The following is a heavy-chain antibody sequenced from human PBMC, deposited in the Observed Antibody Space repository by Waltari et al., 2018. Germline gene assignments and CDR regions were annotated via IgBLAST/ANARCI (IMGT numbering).Heavy chain of an antibody. CDR3: ATLNSADRDY. V-gene: IGHV1-69*11. CDR1: GGTFKNYA. CDR2: IIPIHVPS. Sequence: QVHLVQSGTELKKTGSSVRVSCRDSGGTFKNYAVTWVRQRLGQGLEWMGSIIPIHVPSTYAPNFQGRLTIAADDSTDTVYMDLSGLRSEDTATYYCATLNSADRDYWGQGTLVTVSP. J-gene: IGHJ4*02.